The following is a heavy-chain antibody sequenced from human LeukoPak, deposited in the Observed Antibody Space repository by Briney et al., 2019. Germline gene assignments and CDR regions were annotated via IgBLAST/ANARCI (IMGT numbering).Heavy chain of an antibody. Sequence: GGSLRLSCAASGFTFSSYGMHWVRQAPGEGLEWVAVIWYDGSNKYYADSVKGRFTISRDNSKNSLYLQMNSLRAEDTAVYYCARRLQYCSGGSCYYDAFDIWGQGTRVTVSS. D-gene: IGHD2-15*01. V-gene: IGHV3-33*01. CDR2: IWYDGSNK. J-gene: IGHJ3*02. CDR3: ARRLQYCSGGSCYYDAFDI. CDR1: GFTFSSYG.